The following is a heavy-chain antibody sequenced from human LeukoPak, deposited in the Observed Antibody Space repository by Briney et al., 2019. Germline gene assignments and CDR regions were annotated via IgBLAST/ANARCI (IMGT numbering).Heavy chain of an antibody. Sequence: GASVKVSCKASGYTFTSYAIHWVRQAPGQRLEWMGWINAGNGNTKYSQKFQGRVTITRDTSASTAYMELSSLRSEDTAVYYCARDSSGDHYDSSGYYFGWGQGTLVTVSS. D-gene: IGHD3-22*01. V-gene: IGHV1-3*01. CDR3: ARDSSGDHYDSSGYYFG. J-gene: IGHJ4*02. CDR1: GYTFTSYA. CDR2: INAGNGNT.